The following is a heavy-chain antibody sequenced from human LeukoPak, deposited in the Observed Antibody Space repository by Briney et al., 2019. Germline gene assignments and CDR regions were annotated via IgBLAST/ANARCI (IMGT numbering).Heavy chain of an antibody. CDR2: ISYDGSNK. CDR1: GFTFSSYA. CDR3: ARDSALLEWSYYFDY. V-gene: IGHV3-30-3*01. D-gene: IGHD3-3*01. J-gene: IGHJ4*02. Sequence: GGSLRLSCAASGFTFSSYAMHWVRQAPGKGLEWVAVISYDGSNKYYADSVKGRFTISRDNSKNTLYLQMHSLRAEDTGVYYCARDSALLEWSYYFDYWGQGTLVTVSS.